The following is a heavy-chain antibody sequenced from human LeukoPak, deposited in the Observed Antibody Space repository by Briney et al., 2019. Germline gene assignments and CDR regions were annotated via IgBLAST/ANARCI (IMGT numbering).Heavy chain of an antibody. CDR3: ARDIIVVSSTYYYYYMDV. CDR2: IYYSGST. D-gene: IGHD2-2*01. CDR1: GGSISSYY. V-gene: IGHV4-59*01. Sequence: SETLCLTCTVSGGSISSYYWSWIRQPPGKGLEWIGYIYYSGSTNYNPSLKSRVTISVDTSKNQFSLKLSSVTAADAAVYCCARDIIVVSSTYYYYYMDVWGKGTTVTVSS. J-gene: IGHJ6*03.